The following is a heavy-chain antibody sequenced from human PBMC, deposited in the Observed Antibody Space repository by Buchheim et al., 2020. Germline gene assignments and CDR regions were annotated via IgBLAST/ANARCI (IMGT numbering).Heavy chain of an antibody. CDR2: ISSSSSYI. Sequence: EVQLVESGGGLVKPGGSLRLSCAASGFTFSSYSMNWVRQAPGKGLEWVSSISSSSSYIYYADSVKGRFTISRDNAKNSLYLQMNSLRAEDTAVYYCARVFDFFEPIRGPYYYYYMDVWGKGTT. CDR3: ARVFDFFEPIRGPYYYYYMDV. D-gene: IGHD3-3*01. V-gene: IGHV3-21*01. CDR1: GFTFSSYS. J-gene: IGHJ6*03.